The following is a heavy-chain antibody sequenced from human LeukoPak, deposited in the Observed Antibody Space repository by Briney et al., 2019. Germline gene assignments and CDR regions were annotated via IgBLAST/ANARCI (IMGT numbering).Heavy chain of an antibody. D-gene: IGHD3-10*01. CDR2: MNPNSGNT. CDR3: AITMVRGVPDP. CDR1: GYTFTSYD. V-gene: IGHV1-8*01. Sequence: GASVKVSCKASGYTFTSYDLNWVRQATGQGLEWMGWMNPNSGNTDYAQKFQGRVTMTRNTSISTAYMELSSLRSEDTAVYYCAITMVRGVPDPWGQGTLVTVSS. J-gene: IGHJ5*02.